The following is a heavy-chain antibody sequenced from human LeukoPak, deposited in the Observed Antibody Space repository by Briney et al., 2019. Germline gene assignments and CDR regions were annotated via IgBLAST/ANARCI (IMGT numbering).Heavy chain of an antibody. V-gene: IGHV3-21*04. CDR1: GFTFSSYS. D-gene: IGHD3-10*01. CDR2: ISSSSSYI. CDR3: AKEYDGSGNYYFDY. J-gene: IGHJ4*02. Sequence: GGSLRLSCAASGFTFSSYSMNWVRQAPGKGLEWVSSISSSSSYIYYADSVKGRFTISRDNAKNSLYLQMNSLRAEDTAVYYCAKEYDGSGNYYFDYWGQGTLVTVSS.